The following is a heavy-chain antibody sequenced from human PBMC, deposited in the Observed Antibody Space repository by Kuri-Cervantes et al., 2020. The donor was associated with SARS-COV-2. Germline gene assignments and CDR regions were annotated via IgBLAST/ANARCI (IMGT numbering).Heavy chain of an antibody. CDR1: GGSFSGYY. D-gene: IGHD7-27*01. J-gene: IGHJ5*02. Sequence: TLSLTCAVYGGSFSGYYWSWLRQTPEMGLERIGEINHSGSTNYNPSLRSRVTMSVDTSKNQFSLKLTSVTAADTAVYYCARGTGDLDQWGQGTLVTVSS. V-gene: IGHV4-34*01. CDR3: ARGTGDLDQ. CDR2: INHSGST.